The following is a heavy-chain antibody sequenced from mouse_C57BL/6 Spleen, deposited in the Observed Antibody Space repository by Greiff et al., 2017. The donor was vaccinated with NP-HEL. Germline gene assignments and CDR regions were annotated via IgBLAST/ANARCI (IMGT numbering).Heavy chain of an antibody. J-gene: IGHJ1*03. CDR1: GYTFTDYY. V-gene: IGHV1-75*01. CDR2: IFPGSGST. Sequence: VQLQESGPELVKPGASVKISCKASGYTFTDYYINWVKQRPGQGLEWIGWIFPGSGSTYYNEKFKGKATLTVDKSSSTAYMLLSSLTSEDSAVYFCARCPYYALPRFDVWGTGTTVTVSS. CDR3: ARCPYYALPRFDV. D-gene: IGHD1-1*02.